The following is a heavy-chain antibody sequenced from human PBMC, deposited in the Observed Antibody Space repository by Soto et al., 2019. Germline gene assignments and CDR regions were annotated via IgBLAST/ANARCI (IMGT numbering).Heavy chain of an antibody. D-gene: IGHD2-8*02. J-gene: IGHJ4*02. CDR1: GFSFTTHW. CDR3: ARDAPLFSYGGVEYWANDY. Sequence: PGGSLRLSCAASGFSFTTHWMSWVRQAPGKGLEWVANIKEDGSDMYYVDSVKGRFTISRDNAKNSLYLQMSSLRVEDTAVYYCARDAPLFSYGGVEYWANDYWGQGTLVTVSS. V-gene: IGHV3-7*01. CDR2: IKEDGSDM.